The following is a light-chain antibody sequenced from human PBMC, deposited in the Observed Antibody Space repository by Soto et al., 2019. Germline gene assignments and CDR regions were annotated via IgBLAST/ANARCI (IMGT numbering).Light chain of an antibody. Sequence: DIQMTQSPSDMSASVGDRVTITCRASQSITSWLAWYQQKPGKAPKLLIYDASSLESGVPSRFSGSGSGTEFTLTISSLQPDDFATYYCQQYNDSSWTFGQGTKVDNK. CDR1: QSITSW. V-gene: IGKV1-5*01. CDR3: QQYNDSSWT. CDR2: DAS. J-gene: IGKJ1*01.